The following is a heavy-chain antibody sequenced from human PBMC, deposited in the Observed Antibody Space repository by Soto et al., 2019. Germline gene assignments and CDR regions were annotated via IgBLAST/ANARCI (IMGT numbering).Heavy chain of an antibody. D-gene: IGHD5-12*01. CDR1: GGSINTFY. V-gene: IGHV4-4*07. CDR3: EREGSYSAYNFAHGIPFRSFDF. CDR2: SFSSGST. J-gene: IGHJ4*02. Sequence: SETLSLTCTVSGGSINTFYWSWVWQPAGKGLEGIGRSFSSGSTSFSASLESRVAMSVDTSKNQFSLNLSSVLAAAMAVYYCEREGSYSAYNFAHGIPFRSFDFWGQGALVTVSS.